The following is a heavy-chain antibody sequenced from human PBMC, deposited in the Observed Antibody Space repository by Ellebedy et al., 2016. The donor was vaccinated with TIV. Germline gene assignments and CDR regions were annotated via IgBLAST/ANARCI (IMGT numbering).Heavy chain of an antibody. CDR2: ISGSGGST. D-gene: IGHD5-24*01. V-gene: IGHV3-23*01. Sequence: GGSLRLSCAASGFTFSSYAMNWFRQAPGKGLEWVSAISGSGGSTYYADSVKGRFTISRDNSKNTLYLEMDSLRAEDTAMYYCATTQMGNGYNEVYFGHWGQGTLVTVSS. J-gene: IGHJ4*02. CDR1: GFTFSSYA. CDR3: ATTQMGNGYNEVYFGH.